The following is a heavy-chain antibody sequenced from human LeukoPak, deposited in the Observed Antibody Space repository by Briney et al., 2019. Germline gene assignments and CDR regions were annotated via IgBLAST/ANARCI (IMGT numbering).Heavy chain of an antibody. CDR1: GVSISSYY. CDR3: ARGDYFGSGLGD. J-gene: IGHJ4*02. V-gene: IGHV4-59*01. CDR2: IYYTGST. D-gene: IGHD3-10*01. Sequence: SETLSLTCTVSGVSISSYYWGWIRQPPGKGLEWIGYIYYTGSTNCNPSLRSRVTISVDSSKNQFSLKVNSVTAADTAVYYCARGDYFGSGLGDWGQGTLVTVPS.